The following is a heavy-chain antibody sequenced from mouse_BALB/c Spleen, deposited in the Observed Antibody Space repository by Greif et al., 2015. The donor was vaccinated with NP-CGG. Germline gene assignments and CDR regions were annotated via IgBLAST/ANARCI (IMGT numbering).Heavy chain of an antibody. Sequence: VQLQQSGPELVKPGASVKVSCKASGYAFTSYNMYWVKQSHGKSLEWIGYIDPYNGGTSYNQKSKGKATLTVDKSSSTAYMHLSSLTSEDSAVYYCARGMITTGNWFAYWGQGTLVTVSA. J-gene: IGHJ3*01. CDR2: IDPYNGGT. D-gene: IGHD2-4*01. CDR3: ARGMITTGNWFAY. V-gene: IGHV1S135*01. CDR1: GYAFTSYN.